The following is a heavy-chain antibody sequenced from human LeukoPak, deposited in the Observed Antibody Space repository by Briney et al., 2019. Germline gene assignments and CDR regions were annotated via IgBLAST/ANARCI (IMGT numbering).Heavy chain of an antibody. D-gene: IGHD1-26*01. CDR2: VIPVLGTT. CDR3: ARDDGSATLGFDS. V-gene: IGHV1-69*05. J-gene: IGHJ4*02. Sequence: SVKVSCRASGTTFSRSAISWVRQAPGQGLEWMGGVIPVLGTTNYAQKFQDRVSITTDESTSTAYMEVSSLRSVDTAVYYCARDDGSATLGFDSWGQGTLVTVSS. CDR1: GTTFSRSA.